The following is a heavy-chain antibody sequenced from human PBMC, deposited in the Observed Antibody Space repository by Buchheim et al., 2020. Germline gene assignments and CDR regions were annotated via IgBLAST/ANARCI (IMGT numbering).Heavy chain of an antibody. D-gene: IGHD2-2*01. CDR1: GFAVTDYY. CDR2: IRPNGGGT. V-gene: IGHV1-2*02. CDR3: AREVAVDRKGFDY. Sequence: QVHLVQSGAEVKKPGASLKVSCKASGFAVTDYYLHWVRQAPGQGLEWLGCIRPNGGGTNYAQKFQGRVTMTRDTSISTVYVEMSSLTSDDTAVYYCAREVAVDRKGFDYWGQGTL. J-gene: IGHJ4*02.